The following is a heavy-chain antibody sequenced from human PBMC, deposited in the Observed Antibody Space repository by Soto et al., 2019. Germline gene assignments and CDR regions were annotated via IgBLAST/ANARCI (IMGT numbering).Heavy chain of an antibody. Sequence: SETLSLTCSVSGDSISNLNYFWAWIRQPPGQALEYIGYIYKSATTYYNPSFESRVAIAVDTSKSQFSLNVTSVTAADTAVYFCARGRYCLTGRCFPNWFDSWGQGALVTVSS. V-gene: IGHV4-30-4*01. CDR3: ARGRYCLTGRCFPNWFDS. J-gene: IGHJ5*01. D-gene: IGHD7-27*01. CDR2: IYKSATT. CDR1: GDSISNLNYF.